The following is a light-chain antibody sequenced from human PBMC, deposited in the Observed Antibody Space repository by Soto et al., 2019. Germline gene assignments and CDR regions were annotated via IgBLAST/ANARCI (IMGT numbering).Light chain of an antibody. CDR1: QSVSSGY. CDR3: QHYHGWPIT. V-gene: IGKV3-20*01. Sequence: ELVLTQSPGTLSLSPGERATLSCRASQSVSSGYLVWYQQKPGQAPRLLIYGASSRATGIPDRFSGSGSGTDFTLTISSLEPEDFAIYYCQHYHGWPITFGQGTRLEI. CDR2: GAS. J-gene: IGKJ5*01.